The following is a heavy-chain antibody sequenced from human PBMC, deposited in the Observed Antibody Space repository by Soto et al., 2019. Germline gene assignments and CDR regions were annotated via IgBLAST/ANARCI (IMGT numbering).Heavy chain of an antibody. CDR3: ARASGANYPWSRVFDA. J-gene: IGHJ4*01. V-gene: IGHV3-23*01. D-gene: IGHD3-10*01. CDR2: FTNTGVVP. CDR1: GFTFSNHA. Sequence: GGPLRLSFAASGFTFSNHALTWVRKAPGKGLELVSIFTNTGVVPLYADSVKGRFTISIANSRNILSLQMTSLTAEDTAMYYCARASGANYPWSRVFDAWGHGTRVTVSS.